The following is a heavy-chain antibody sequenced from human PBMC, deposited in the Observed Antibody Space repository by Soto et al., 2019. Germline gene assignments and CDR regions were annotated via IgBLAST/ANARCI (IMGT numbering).Heavy chain of an antibody. V-gene: IGHV3-23*01. CDR2: ITGSGGST. CDR1: GFTFSSYA. CDR3: ARDSTVTTISALVY. J-gene: IGHJ4*02. D-gene: IGHD4-17*01. Sequence: PGGSLRLSCAASGFTFSSYAMTWVRQAPGKGLEWVSAITGSGGSTSYAQKFQGRVTMTRDTSTSTVYMELSSLRSEDTAVYYCARDSTVTTISALVYWGQGTLVTVSS.